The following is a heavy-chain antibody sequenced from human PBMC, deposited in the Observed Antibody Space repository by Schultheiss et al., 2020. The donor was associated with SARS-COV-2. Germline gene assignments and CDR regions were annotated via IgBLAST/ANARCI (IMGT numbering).Heavy chain of an antibody. J-gene: IGHJ2*01. CDR1: GGSISSSSYY. V-gene: IGHV4-61*10. CDR2: IYYSGST. Sequence: SETLSLTCTVSGGSISSSSYYWSWIRQPAGKGLEWIGYIYYSGSTNYNPSLKSRVTISVDTSKNQFSLKLSSVTAADTAVYYCARHYDSSGYYYWYFDLWGRGTLVTVSS. CDR3: ARHYDSSGYYYWYFDL. D-gene: IGHD3-22*01.